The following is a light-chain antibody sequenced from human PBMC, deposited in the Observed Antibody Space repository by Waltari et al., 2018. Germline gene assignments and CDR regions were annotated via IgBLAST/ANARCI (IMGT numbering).Light chain of an antibody. V-gene: IGLV4-69*01. CDR1: SGHSSNV. CDR3: QTGGHGTWV. Sequence: QLVLTQSPSASASLGASVKLTCTLSSGHSSNVIAWLQQRPEKGPRYLMKVNSDGSHSKGDEIPDGFSGSSSGAERYLTISHLQSEDEADYFCQTGGHGTWVFGGGTTLTVL. CDR2: VNSDGSH. J-gene: IGLJ3*02.